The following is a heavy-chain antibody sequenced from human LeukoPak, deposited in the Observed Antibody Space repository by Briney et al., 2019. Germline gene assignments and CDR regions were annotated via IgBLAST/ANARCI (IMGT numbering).Heavy chain of an antibody. CDR2: IIGSGDST. J-gene: IGHJ4*02. V-gene: IGHV3-23*01. CDR1: GFTFSSYW. D-gene: IGHD6-13*01. CDR3: AKGLAAAGLFDC. Sequence: GGSLRLSCAASGFTFSSYWMHWVRQAPGKGREWVSTIIGSGDSTYYADSVKGRFTISRDNSKITLYLQMNSLRAEDTALYYCAKGLAAAGLFDCWGQGTLVTVSS.